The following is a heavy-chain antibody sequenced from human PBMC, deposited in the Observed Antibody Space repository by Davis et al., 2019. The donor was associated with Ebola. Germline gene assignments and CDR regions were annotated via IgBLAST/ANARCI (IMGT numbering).Heavy chain of an antibody. D-gene: IGHD2-21*02. CDR2: IRSKAYGGTT. J-gene: IGHJ3*02. CDR3: TRGGDLYAFDI. V-gene: IGHV3-49*04. Sequence: PGGSLRLSCTASGFTSGDYPMTWVRQAPGKGLEWVGFIRSKAYGGTTEYAASVKGRFTISRDDSKSIAYRQMNSLETEDTAVYYCTRGGDLYAFDIWGQGTMVTVSS. CDR1: GFTSGDYP.